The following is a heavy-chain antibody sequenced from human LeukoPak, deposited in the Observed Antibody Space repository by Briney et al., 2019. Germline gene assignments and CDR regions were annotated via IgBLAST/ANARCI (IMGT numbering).Heavy chain of an antibody. CDR1: GGSISSSSYY. CDR2: IYYSGST. V-gene: IGHV4-39*07. J-gene: IGHJ4*02. D-gene: IGHD1-1*01. Sequence: SETLSPTCTVSGGSISSSSYYWGWIRQPPGKGLEWIGSIYYSGSTYYNPSLKSRVTISVDTSKNQFSLKLSSVTAADTAVYYRARTSNYWSPYFDYWGQGALVTVSS. CDR3: ARTSNYWSPYFDY.